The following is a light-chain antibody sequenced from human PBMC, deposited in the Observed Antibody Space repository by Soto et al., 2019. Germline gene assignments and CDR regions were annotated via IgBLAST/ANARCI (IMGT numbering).Light chain of an antibody. CDR1: QSVSRAY. Sequence: EIVLAQSPGTLSLSPGQRATLSCRASQSVSRAYVAWYQHKPGQAPRRLIYAASSRPSGIPDRFGGSGSGSDFTLTISRLEPEDFALDYGQQYGSSPLSFGGGTMVEFK. J-gene: IGKJ4*01. CDR2: AAS. CDR3: QQYGSSPLS. V-gene: IGKV3-20*01.